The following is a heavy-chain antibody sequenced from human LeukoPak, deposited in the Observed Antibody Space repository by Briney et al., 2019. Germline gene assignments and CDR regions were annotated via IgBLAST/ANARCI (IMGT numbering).Heavy chain of an antibody. V-gene: IGHV4-61*05. CDR3: ARPYSSGWYHAFDI. Sequence: SETLSLTCTVSGDSISSSNSYWGWIRQPPGKGLEWIGYIYYSGTTNYNPSLKSRVTISVDTSKNQFSLKLSSVTAADTAVYYCARPYSSGWYHAFDIWGQGTMVTVSS. CDR1: GDSISSSNSY. CDR2: IYYSGTT. J-gene: IGHJ3*02. D-gene: IGHD6-19*01.